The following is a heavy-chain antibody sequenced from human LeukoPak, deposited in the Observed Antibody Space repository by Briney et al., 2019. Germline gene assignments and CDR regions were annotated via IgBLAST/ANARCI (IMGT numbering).Heavy chain of an antibody. Sequence: SETLSLTCTVSGGSISSSSYFWGWLRQPPGKGLEWIGSIYYSGSTHYNPSLESRVTISVDTSKNQFSLKLSSVTAADTAMYYCARVPSGYDYAGYEYYFDYWGQGTLVTVSS. CDR3: ARVPSGYDYAGYEYYFDY. V-gene: IGHV4-39*01. CDR1: GGSISSSSYF. J-gene: IGHJ4*02. CDR2: IYYSGST. D-gene: IGHD5-12*01.